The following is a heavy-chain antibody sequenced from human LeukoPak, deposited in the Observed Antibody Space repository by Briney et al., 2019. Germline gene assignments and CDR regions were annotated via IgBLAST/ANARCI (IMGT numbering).Heavy chain of an antibody. D-gene: IGHD3-9*01. CDR2: INHSGST. CDR3: ARGDYDILTGYHTHFDY. CDR1: GGSFSGYY. V-gene: IGHV4-34*01. J-gene: IGHJ4*02. Sequence: SETLSLTCAVYGGSFSGYYWSWIRQPPGKGLEWIGEINHSGSTNYNPSLKSRVTISVDTSKNQFSLKLSSVTAADTAVYYCARGDYDILTGYHTHFDYWGQGTLVTVSS.